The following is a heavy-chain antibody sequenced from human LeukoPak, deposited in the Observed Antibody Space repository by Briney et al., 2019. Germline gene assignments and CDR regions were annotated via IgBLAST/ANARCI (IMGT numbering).Heavy chain of an antibody. CDR3: ATHHRGGSYF. D-gene: IGHD1-26*01. V-gene: IGHV3-66*01. J-gene: IGHJ4*02. Sequence: GGSLRLSCAASGFTVSANYMSWVRQAPGKWLERVSVIYSGGSTYYADSVRGRFTISRDDSKNTLFLQMHSLRAEDTSVYYCATHHRGGSYFWGQGTLVTVSS. CDR1: GFTVSANY. CDR2: IYSGGST.